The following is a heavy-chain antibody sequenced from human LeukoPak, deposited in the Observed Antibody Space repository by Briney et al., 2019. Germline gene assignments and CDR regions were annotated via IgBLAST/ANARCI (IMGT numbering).Heavy chain of an antibody. CDR3: ARKMTYYDILTGYYPYYFDY. CDR2: IYYSGST. D-gene: IGHD3-9*01. J-gene: IGHJ4*02. CDR1: GGSIRSYY. V-gene: IGHV4-39*07. Sequence: SETLSLTCTVSGGSIRSYYWSWIRQPPGKGLEWIGSIYYSGSTYYNPSLKSRVTISVDTSKNQFSLKLSSVTAADTAVYYCARKMTYYDILTGYYPYYFDYWGQGTLVTVSS.